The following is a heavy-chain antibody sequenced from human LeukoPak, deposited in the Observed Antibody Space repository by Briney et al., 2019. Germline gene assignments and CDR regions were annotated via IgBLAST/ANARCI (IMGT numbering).Heavy chain of an antibody. CDR3: ARRVVRGVDAFDI. V-gene: IGHV4-59*08. CDR2: VFYSGTT. J-gene: IGHJ3*02. Sequence: SETLSLTCTVAGGSISGYYWNWIRQSPGKGLEWIGYVFYSGTTKYNPSLESRVTMSVDTSQNQFSLKLSSVTAADTAVYYCARRVVRGVDAFDIWGQGTMVTVSS. CDR1: GGSISGYY. D-gene: IGHD3-10*01.